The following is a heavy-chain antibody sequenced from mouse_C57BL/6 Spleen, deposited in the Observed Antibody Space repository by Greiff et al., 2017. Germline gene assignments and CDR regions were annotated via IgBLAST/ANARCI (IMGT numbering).Heavy chain of an antibody. Sequence: QVPLKVSGPGLLASSQSLSITCPVSGFSLTSSAISWVRQPPRKGLEWLGVVWTGGGTNYNSALKSRLSISKDNSKSQVFLKMNSLQTDDTARYYCSRAYSNYNAMDYWGQGTSVTVSS. CDR3: SRAYSNYNAMDY. CDR2: VWTGGGT. J-gene: IGHJ4*01. D-gene: IGHD2-5*01. V-gene: IGHV2-9-1*01. CDR1: GFSLTSSA.